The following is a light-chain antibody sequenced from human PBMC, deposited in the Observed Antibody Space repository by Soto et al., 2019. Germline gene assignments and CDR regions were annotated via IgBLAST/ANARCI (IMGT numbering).Light chain of an antibody. CDR2: DVS. CDR3: SLYTSSSPLEPYVV. V-gene: IGLV2-14*01. J-gene: IGLJ2*01. CDR1: SSDVGGYNY. Sequence: QSVLTQPASVSGSPGQSITISCTGTSSDVGGYNYVSWYQQHPGKAPKLMIYDVSNRPSGVSNRFSGSKSGNTASLTISGLQAEDEADYYCSLYTSSSPLEPYVVFGGGTKLTVL.